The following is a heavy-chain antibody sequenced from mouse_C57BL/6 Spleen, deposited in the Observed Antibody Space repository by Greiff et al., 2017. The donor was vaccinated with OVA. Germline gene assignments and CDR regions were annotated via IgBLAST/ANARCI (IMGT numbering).Heavy chain of an antibody. V-gene: IGHV1-82*01. J-gene: IGHJ4*01. CDR2: IYPGDGDT. Sequence: QVQLQQSGPELVKPGASVKISCKASGYAFSSSWMNWVKQRPGKGLEWIGRIYPGDGDTNYNGKFKGKATLTADKSSSTAYMQLSSLTSEDSSVYFCARYLYYYGSSYVGAMDYWGQGTSVSVSS. D-gene: IGHD1-1*01. CDR1: GYAFSSSW. CDR3: ARYLYYYGSSYVGAMDY.